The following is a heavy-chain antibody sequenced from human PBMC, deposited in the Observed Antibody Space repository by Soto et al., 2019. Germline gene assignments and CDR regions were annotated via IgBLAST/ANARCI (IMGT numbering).Heavy chain of an antibody. D-gene: IGHD1-26*01. Sequence: PGGSLRLSCAASGFTFSSYGMPWVRQAPGKGLEWVAVISYDGSNKYYADSVKGRFTISRDNSKNTLYLQMNSLRAEDTAVYYCAKDRGATRALDYWGQGTLVTVSS. CDR2: ISYDGSNK. CDR3: AKDRGATRALDY. J-gene: IGHJ4*02. CDR1: GFTFSSYG. V-gene: IGHV3-30*18.